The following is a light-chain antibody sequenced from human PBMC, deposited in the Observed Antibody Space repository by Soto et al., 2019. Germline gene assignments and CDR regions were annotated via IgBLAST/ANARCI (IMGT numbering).Light chain of an antibody. CDR1: QSIFNW. V-gene: IGKV1-5*01. CDR2: DAS. CDR3: QQYNSYSST. J-gene: IGKJ1*01. Sequence: DIQMTQSPSTLSASAGDRVTITCRASQSIFNWLAWYQQKPGKAPNLLIYDASSLESGVPSRFSGSGSGTEFTLTISSLQPDDFATYYCQQYNSYSSTFGQGTTVDIK.